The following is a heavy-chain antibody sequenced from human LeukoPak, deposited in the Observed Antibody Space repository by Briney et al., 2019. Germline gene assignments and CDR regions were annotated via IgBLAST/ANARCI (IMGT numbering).Heavy chain of an antibody. D-gene: IGHD1-1*01. CDR3: ARDRGTWNDDGFDY. CDR1: GGSISNYY. CDR2: IYYSGTT. J-gene: IGHJ4*02. Sequence: SETLSLTCTVSGGSISNYYWNWIRQPPGKGLEWIGYIYYSGTTNYNPSLKSRVSMSVDTSKNQFSLKLSSVTAADTAVYHCARDRGTWNDDGFDYWGQGTLVTVSS. V-gene: IGHV4-59*12.